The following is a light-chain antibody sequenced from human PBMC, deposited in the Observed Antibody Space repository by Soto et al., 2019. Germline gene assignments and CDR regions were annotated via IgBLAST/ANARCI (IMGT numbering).Light chain of an antibody. V-gene: IGLV1-44*01. CDR1: SSNIGSNT. CDR2: SNN. Sequence: QSVLTQPPSASGTPGQRVTISCSGSSSNIGSNTVNWYQQLPGTAPKLLIYSNNQRPSGVPDRFSGSKSGTSASLAISGLQSEGEADYYCAAWDDSLLVVFGGGTKLTVL. CDR3: AAWDDSLLVV. J-gene: IGLJ2*01.